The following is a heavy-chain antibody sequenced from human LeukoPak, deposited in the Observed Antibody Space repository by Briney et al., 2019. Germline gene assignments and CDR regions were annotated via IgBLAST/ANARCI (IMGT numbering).Heavy chain of an antibody. J-gene: IGHJ4*02. CDR3: AAERNRRDGYNYGGFDY. V-gene: IGHV1-69*13. Sequence: AVKVSCKASGGTFSSYAISWVRQAPGQGLEWMGGIIPIFGTANYAQRFQGRVTITADESTSTAYMELSSLRSEDTAVYYCAAERNRRDGYNYGGFDYWGQGTLVTVSS. D-gene: IGHD5-24*01. CDR1: GGTFSSYA. CDR2: IIPIFGTA.